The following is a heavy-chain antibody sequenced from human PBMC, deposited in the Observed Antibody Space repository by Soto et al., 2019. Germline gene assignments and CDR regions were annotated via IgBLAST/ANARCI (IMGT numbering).Heavy chain of an antibody. Sequence: PSETLSLTCTVFGGSISSGDYYWSWIRQPPGKGLEWIGYIYYSGSTYYNPSLKSRVTISVDTSKNQFSLKLSSVTAADTAVYYCARSLGGIAVAGTDIWADNPYYFDYWGQGTLVTVSS. D-gene: IGHD6-19*01. CDR2: IYYSGST. J-gene: IGHJ4*02. CDR3: ARSLGGIAVAGTDIWADNPYYFDY. CDR1: GGSISSGDYY. V-gene: IGHV4-30-4*01.